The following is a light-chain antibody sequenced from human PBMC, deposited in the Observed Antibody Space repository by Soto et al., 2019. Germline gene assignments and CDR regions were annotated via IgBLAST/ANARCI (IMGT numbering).Light chain of an antibody. CDR3: SSFTSGGTWV. V-gene: IGLV2-14*03. CDR1: SSDVGAYNH. CDR2: EVN. J-gene: IGLJ3*02. Sequence: QSALTQPASVSGSPGQSITISCTGTSSDVGAYNHVSWYQQHPGKVPKVMIDEVNNRPSGVSNRFSASKSGNTASLTISGLQAEDEDTYYCSSFTSGGTWVCGVGTKLTAL.